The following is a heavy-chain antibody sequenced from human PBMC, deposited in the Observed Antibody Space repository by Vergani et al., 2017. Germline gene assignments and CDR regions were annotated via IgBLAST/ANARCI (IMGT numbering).Heavy chain of an antibody. Sequence: EVQLVESGGGLVQPGRSLRLSCAASGFTFDDYAMHWVRQAPGKGLEWVSGISWNSGSIGYADSVKGRFTISRDNAKNSLYLQMNSLRAEDTALYYCAKDIGSGYYWEYFDYWGQGTLVTVSS. CDR1: GFTFDDYA. CDR2: ISWNSGSI. J-gene: IGHJ4*02. V-gene: IGHV3-9*01. D-gene: IGHD3-22*01. CDR3: AKDIGSGYYWEYFDY.